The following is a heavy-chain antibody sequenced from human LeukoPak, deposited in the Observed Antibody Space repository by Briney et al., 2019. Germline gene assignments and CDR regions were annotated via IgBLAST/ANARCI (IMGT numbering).Heavy chain of an antibody. CDR3: AREGGPVPYYFDY. V-gene: IGHV3-23*01. CDR1: GFTFSSYG. D-gene: IGHD3-16*01. J-gene: IGHJ4*02. CDR2: ISGSGVTT. Sequence: GGSLRLSCAASGFTFSSYGMSWVRQAPGKGLEWVSTISGSGVTTYYADSVKGRFTISRDNSKNTLYLQMNSLRAEDTAVYYCAREGGPVPYYFDYWGQGTLVTVSS.